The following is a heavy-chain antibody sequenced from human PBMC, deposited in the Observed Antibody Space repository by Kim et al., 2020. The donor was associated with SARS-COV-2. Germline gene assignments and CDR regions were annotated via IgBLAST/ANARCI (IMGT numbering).Heavy chain of an antibody. CDR2: IYHSGST. CDR3: ARGPLWNGYLYYSGMDV. Sequence: SETLSLTCVVSGGSISSGGYSWSWIRQPPGKALEWIGYIYHSGSTYYKSSLKSRVAISVDTSKNQFFLNLNSVTDADTAVYYCARGPLWNGYLYYSGMDVWGQGTTVTVSS. J-gene: IGHJ6*02. V-gene: IGHV4-30-2*01. CDR1: GGSISSGGYS. D-gene: IGHD3-3*01.